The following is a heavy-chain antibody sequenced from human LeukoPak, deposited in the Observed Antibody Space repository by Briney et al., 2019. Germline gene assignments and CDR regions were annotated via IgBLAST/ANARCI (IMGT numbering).Heavy chain of an antibody. CDR2: ISYDGSNK. CDR3: AKGSGRNYDILTGTCFDP. V-gene: IGHV3-30*18. J-gene: IGHJ5*02. Sequence: PGSSLRLSCAASGFTFSSYGMHWVRQAPGKGLEWVAVISYDGSNKYYADSVKGRFTISRDNSKNTLYLQMNSLRAEDTAVYYCAKGSGRNYDILTGTCFDPWGQGTLVTVSS. D-gene: IGHD3-9*01. CDR1: GFTFSSYG.